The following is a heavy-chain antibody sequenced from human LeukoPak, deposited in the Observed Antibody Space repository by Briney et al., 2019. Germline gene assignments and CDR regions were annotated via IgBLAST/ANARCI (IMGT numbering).Heavy chain of an antibody. V-gene: IGHV3-48*03. D-gene: IGHD5-12*01. CDR1: GFTFSGYE. J-gene: IGHJ4*02. CDR2: ISSSGSTI. Sequence: GGYLRLSCAASGFTFSGYEMKWVPQGPGKGLEWGSYISSSGSTIYYADSVKGRFTISRDNAKNSLYLQMNSLRAEDTAVYYCARSSGYEIYFDYWSQGTLVTVSS. CDR3: ARSSGYEIYFDY.